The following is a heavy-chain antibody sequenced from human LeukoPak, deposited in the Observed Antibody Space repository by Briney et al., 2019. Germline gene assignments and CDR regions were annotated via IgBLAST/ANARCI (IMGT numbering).Heavy chain of an antibody. J-gene: IGHJ6*03. Sequence: PGGSLRLSCAAPGVTFTGYWMHWGPQAPGEGLGWGSHINSDADKTGYAEAVKVRFTISRDNAKKTLYLEMNSLRVEDTAVYYCAREYYGILTGYYLDVWGKGTTVTVSS. CDR3: AREYYGILTGYYLDV. D-gene: IGHD3-9*01. CDR2: INSDADKT. V-gene: IGHV3-74*01. CDR1: GVTFTGYW.